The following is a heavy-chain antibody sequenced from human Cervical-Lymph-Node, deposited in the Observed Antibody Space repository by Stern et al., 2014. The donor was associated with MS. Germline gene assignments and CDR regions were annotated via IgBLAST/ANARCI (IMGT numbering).Heavy chain of an antibody. D-gene: IGHD4-17*01. CDR2: ISYDGAKK. J-gene: IGHJ3*01. Sequence: VQLVESGGGVVQPGTSLRLSCAASGFTFSSYPFHWVRQAPGKGLEWVTLISYDGAKKYYAASVKGRFTISRDNTKNTLYLHINSLRSEDTAVYYCARYDNGAHEGAFDVWGQGTMVTVS. CDR3: ARYDNGAHEGAFDV. V-gene: IGHV3-30*04. CDR1: GFTFSSYP.